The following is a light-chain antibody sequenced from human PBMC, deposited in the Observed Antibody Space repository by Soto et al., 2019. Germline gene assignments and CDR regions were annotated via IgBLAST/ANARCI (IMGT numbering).Light chain of an antibody. Sequence: EIVLTQSPATLSLSPVEMGTLSFRASQSVGRDYLGWYQQKPGQAPRLVIYNASNRASGIPDRFSGSGSGTDFTLTISRLEPEDFAVYYCHQYAYAPWTFGQGTKVDIK. CDR3: HQYAYAPWT. CDR2: NAS. CDR1: QSVGRDY. J-gene: IGKJ1*01. V-gene: IGKV3-20*01.